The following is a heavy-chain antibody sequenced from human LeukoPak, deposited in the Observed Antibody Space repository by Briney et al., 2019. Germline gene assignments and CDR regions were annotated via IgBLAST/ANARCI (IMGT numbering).Heavy chain of an antibody. D-gene: IGHD6-6*01. CDR1: GFTFGDYP. Sequence: GRSLRLSCTASGFTFGDYPMSWFRQAPGKGLEWVGFIRSEAYGGTTEYAASVKGRFTISRDDSKSTAYLQMNSLKTEDTAVYYCARAKYSSASRWFDPWAREPWSPSPQ. J-gene: IGHJ5*02. V-gene: IGHV3-49*03. CDR2: IRSEAYGGTT. CDR3: ARAKYSSASRWFDP.